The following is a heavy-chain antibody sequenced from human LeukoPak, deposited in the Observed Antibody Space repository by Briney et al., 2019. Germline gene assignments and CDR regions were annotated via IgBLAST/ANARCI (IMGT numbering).Heavy chain of an antibody. Sequence: PGESLRLSCAASGFTFSGSWMSWVRQAPGKGLEWVASINQDGGEKYSLDSVKGRFTISRDNSKNTLYLQMNSLRAEDTAVYYCAKDPVYSSGATDAFDIWGQGTMVTVSS. CDR2: INQDGGEK. CDR3: AKDPVYSSGATDAFDI. D-gene: IGHD6-19*01. J-gene: IGHJ3*02. V-gene: IGHV3-7*03. CDR1: GFTFSGSW.